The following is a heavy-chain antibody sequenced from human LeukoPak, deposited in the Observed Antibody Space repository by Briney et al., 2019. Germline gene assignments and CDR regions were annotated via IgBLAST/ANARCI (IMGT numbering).Heavy chain of an antibody. D-gene: IGHD1-26*01. CDR2: ISSSSSYI. CDR1: GFTFSSYS. CDR3: ARRGSYVGAFDI. Sequence: GGSLRLSCAASGFTFSSYSMNWVRQAPGKGLEWVSSISSSSSYIYYADSVKGRFTISRDNSKNTLYLQMNSLRAEDTAVYYCARRGSYVGAFDIWGQGTMVTVSS. J-gene: IGHJ3*02. V-gene: IGHV3-21*01.